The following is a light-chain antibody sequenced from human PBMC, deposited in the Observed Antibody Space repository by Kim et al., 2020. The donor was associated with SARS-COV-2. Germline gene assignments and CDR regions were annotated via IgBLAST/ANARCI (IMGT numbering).Light chain of an antibody. J-gene: IGKJ4*01. CDR1: QSISSW. V-gene: IGKV1D-16*01. CDR3: QQYDSYPLT. Sequence: DIQMTQSPSSLSASVGDRVTITCRASQSISSWLAWYLQKPEKAPRSLIYAASSLQSGVPSRFSGSGFGTDFSLTINNLQPEDFGTYYCQQYDSYPLTFGGGTKVDIK. CDR2: AAS.